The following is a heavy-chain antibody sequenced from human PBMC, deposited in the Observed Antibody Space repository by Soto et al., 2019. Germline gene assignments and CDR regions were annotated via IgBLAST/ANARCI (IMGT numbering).Heavy chain of an antibody. CDR1: SGSISSSNW. D-gene: IGHD3-10*01. J-gene: IGHJ5*02. CDR2: IYHSGST. CDR3: ARVSGTPKNWFDP. V-gene: IGHV4-4*02. Sequence: PSETLSLTCAVSSGSISSSNWWSWVRQPPGKGLEWIGEIYHSGSTNYNPSLKSRVTISVDKSKNQFSLKLSSVTAADTAVYYCARVSGTPKNWFDPWGQGTLVT.